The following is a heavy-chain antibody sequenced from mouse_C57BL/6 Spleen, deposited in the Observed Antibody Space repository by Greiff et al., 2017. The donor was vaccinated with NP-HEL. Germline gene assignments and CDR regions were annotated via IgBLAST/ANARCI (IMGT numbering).Heavy chain of an antibody. Sequence: EVKLMESGGGLVKPGGSLKLSCAASGFTFSSYAMSWVRQTPEKRLEWVATISDGGSYTYYPDNVKGRFTISRDNAKNNLYLQMSHLKSEDTAMYYCAREGVSTTVVYFDYWGQGTTLTVSS. J-gene: IGHJ2*01. CDR1: GFTFSSYA. CDR2: ISDGGSYT. CDR3: AREGVSTTVVYFDY. V-gene: IGHV5-4*01. D-gene: IGHD1-1*01.